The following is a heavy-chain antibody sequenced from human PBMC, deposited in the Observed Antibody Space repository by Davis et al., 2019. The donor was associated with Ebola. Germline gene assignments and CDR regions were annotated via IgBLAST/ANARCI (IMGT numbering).Heavy chain of an antibody. CDR1: GYTFTNYG. CDR2: ISVDNGHT. J-gene: IGHJ4*02. CDR3: ARGTLGYCTDGVCPGDY. V-gene: IGHV1-18*01. D-gene: IGHD2-8*01. Sequence: AASVKVSCKASGYTFTNYGISWVRQAPGQGLEWMGWISVDNGHTNYAQKLQGRVTMTTDTSASTAYMELSSLRSEDTAVYYCARGTLGYCTDGVCPGDYWGQGTLVTVSS.